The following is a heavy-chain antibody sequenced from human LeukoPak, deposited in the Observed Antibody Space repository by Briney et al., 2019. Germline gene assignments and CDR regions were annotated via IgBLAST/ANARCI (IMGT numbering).Heavy chain of an antibody. CDR2: IYPGDSDT. CDR1: GYSFTSYW. J-gene: IGHJ3*02. V-gene: IGHV5-51*01. Sequence: GESLKISCKGSGYSFTSYWIGWVRQMPGKGLEWMGIIYPGDSDTRYSPSFQGQVTISADKSISTAYLQWSSLKASDTAMYYCARTAAYSGGWYGWGAFDIWGQGTMVTVSS. D-gene: IGHD6-19*01. CDR3: ARTAAYSGGWYGWGAFDI.